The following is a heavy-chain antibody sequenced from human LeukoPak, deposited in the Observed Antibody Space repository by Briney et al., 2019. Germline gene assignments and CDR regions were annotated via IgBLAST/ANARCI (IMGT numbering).Heavy chain of an antibody. CDR2: ISSSSSYI. V-gene: IGHV3-21*01. Sequence: GGSLRLXCAASGFTSSSYSMKWVRQAPGKGLEWVSSISSSSSYIYYADSVKGRFTISRDNAKNSLYLQMNSLRAEHTAVYYCARDEATAAYWGQGTLVTVSS. J-gene: IGHJ4*02. CDR1: GFTSSSYS. CDR3: ARDEATAAY. D-gene: IGHD2-2*01.